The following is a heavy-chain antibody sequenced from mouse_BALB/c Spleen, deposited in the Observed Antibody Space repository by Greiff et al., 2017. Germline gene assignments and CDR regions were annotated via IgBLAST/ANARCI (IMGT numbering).Heavy chain of an antibody. Sequence: VKVVESGPGLVAPSQSLSITCTVSGFSLTGYGVNWVRQPPGKGLEWLGMIWGDGSTDYNSALKSRLSISKDNSKSQVFLKMNSLQTDDTARYYRARDARGSSFWLAYWGQGTLVTVSA. CDR1: GFSLTGYG. V-gene: IGHV2-6-7*01. J-gene: IGHJ3*01. D-gene: IGHD1-1*01. CDR2: IWGDGST. CDR3: ARDARGSSFWLAY.